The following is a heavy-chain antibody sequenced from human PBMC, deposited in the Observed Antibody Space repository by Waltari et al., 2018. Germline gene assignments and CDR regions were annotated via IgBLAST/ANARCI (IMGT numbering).Heavy chain of an antibody. CDR1: GGTFSSYA. CDR3: ARDGPYGSGSYGNDH. J-gene: IGHJ4*02. Sequence: QVQLVQSGAEVKKPGSSVKVSCKASGGTFSSYAISWVGRAPGQGLEWMGRIIPIFGTANYAQKFQGRVTITADKSTSTAYMELSSLRSEDTAVYYCARDGPYGSGSYGNDHWGQGTLVTVSS. D-gene: IGHD3-10*01. V-gene: IGHV1-69*08. CDR2: IIPIFGTA.